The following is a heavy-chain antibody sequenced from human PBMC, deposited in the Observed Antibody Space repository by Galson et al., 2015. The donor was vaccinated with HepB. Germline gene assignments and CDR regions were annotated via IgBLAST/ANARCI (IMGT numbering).Heavy chain of an antibody. V-gene: IGHV3-21*01. CDR2: ISSSSSYI. CDR3: ARDRGTLAVAVYSY. J-gene: IGHJ4*02. D-gene: IGHD6-19*01. CDR1: GFTFSSYS. Sequence: SLRLSCAASGFTFSSYSMNWVRQAPGKGLEWVSSISSSSSYIYYADSVKGRFTISRDNAKNSLYLQMNSLRAEDTAVYYCARDRGTLAVAVYSYWGQGTLVTVSS.